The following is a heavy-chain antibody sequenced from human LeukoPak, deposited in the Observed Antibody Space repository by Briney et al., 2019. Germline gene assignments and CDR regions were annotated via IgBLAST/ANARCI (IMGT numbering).Heavy chain of an antibody. CDR3: ARVIADIPTDWFDP. V-gene: IGHV4-39*07. CDR2: IYYSGST. Sequence: WVRQPPGKGLEWIGSIYYSGSTYYNPSLKSRVTISVDTSKNQFSLKLSSVTAADTAVYYCARVIADIPTDWFDPWGQGTLVTVSS. J-gene: IGHJ5*02. D-gene: IGHD6-13*01.